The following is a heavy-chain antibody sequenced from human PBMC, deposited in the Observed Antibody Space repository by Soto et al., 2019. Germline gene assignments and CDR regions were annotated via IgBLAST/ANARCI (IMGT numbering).Heavy chain of an antibody. Sequence: QVQLQESGPGLVKPSETLSLTCTVSGGSISSYYWSWIRQPPGKGLEWIGYIYYSGSTNYNPSLKSRGTLSVDTSKNQCSLKLSSVTAADTAVYYWARLPWADYGGIFDPWGQGTLVTVSS. J-gene: IGHJ5*02. CDR3: ARLPWADYGGIFDP. CDR2: IYYSGST. CDR1: GGSISSYY. D-gene: IGHD4-17*01. V-gene: IGHV4-59*01.